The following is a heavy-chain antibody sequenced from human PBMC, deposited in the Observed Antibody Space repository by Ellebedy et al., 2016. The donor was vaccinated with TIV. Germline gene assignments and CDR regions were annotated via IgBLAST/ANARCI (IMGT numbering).Heavy chain of an antibody. CDR1: GFIVSSNY. CDR3: VKGRGGYYYYGMDV. Sequence: PGGSLRLSCAASGFIVSSNYMSWVRQAPGKGLEWVSGISGSGGTTNYVDSVKGRFTISRDNSKNTLNLQMNSLRAEDTAVYYCVKGRGGYYYYGMDVWGQGTTVTVSS. J-gene: IGHJ6*02. V-gene: IGHV3-23*01. CDR2: ISGSGGTT. D-gene: IGHD3-16*01.